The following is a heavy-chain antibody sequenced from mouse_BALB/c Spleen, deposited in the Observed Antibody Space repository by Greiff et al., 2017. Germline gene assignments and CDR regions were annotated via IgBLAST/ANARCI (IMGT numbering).Heavy chain of an antibody. Sequence: EVKLMESGGGLVKPGGSLKLSCAASGFAFSSYDMSWVRQTPEKRLEWVAYISSGGGSTYYPDTVKGRFTISRDNAKNTLYLQMSSLKSEDTAMYYCARLVFAYWGQGTLVTVSA. V-gene: IGHV5-12-1*01. CDR3: ARLVFAY. CDR2: ISSGGGST. CDR1: GFAFSSYD. J-gene: IGHJ3*01.